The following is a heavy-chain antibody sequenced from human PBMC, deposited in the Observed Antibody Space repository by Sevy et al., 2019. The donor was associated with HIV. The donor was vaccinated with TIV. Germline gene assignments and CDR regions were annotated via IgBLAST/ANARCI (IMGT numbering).Heavy chain of an antibody. CDR3: ARGAYYYDSSGYFPFDY. J-gene: IGHJ4*02. V-gene: IGHV1-46*03. CDR1: GYTFTSYY. Sequence: ASVKVSCKASGYTFTSYYMHWVRQAPGQGLEWMGIINPSGGSTSYAQKFQGRVTMTRDTSTSTVYMELSSLRSEDMAVYYCARGAYYYDSSGYFPFDYWGQGTLVTVSS. CDR2: INPSGGST. D-gene: IGHD3-22*01.